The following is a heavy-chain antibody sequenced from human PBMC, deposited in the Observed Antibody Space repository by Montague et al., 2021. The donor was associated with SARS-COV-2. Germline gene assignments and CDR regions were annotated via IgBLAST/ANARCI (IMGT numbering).Heavy chain of an antibody. CDR3: ARTFDVFKHDN. CDR2: IVHTGTT. D-gene: IGHD3-10*02. Sequence: SETLSLTCAVYGGSLSGYYWSWIRQFPGKGLEWLGEIVHTGTTKYNPSLESRVTMSIDTSKKQFPLNLTSMTAAGTAVYYCARTFDVFKHDNWGQGTLVAVSS. CDR1: GGSLSGYY. J-gene: IGHJ4*02. V-gene: IGHV4-34*12.